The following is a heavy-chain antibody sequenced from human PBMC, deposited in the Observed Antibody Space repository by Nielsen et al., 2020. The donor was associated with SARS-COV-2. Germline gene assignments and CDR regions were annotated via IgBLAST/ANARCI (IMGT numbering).Heavy chain of an antibody. CDR3: ARDGSLGTTALLLDFGMDV. V-gene: IGHV3-30*03. CDR1: GFTFSNYD. D-gene: IGHD4-11*01. CDR2: ISYDGSNK. J-gene: IGHJ6*02. Sequence: GESLKISCAASGFTFSNYDMHWVRQAPGKGLEWVAVISYDGSNKYYADSVKGRFTVSRDNSKNTLYLQMNSLRAEDTAVYYCARDGSLGTTALLLDFGMDVWGQGTTVTVSS.